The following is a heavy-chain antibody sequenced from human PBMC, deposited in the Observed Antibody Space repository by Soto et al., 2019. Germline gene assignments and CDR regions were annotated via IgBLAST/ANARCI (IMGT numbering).Heavy chain of an antibody. Sequence: SGAEVKKPGASVKVSCKASGYTFTSYGISWVRQAPGQGLEWMGWISAYNGNTNYAQKLQGRVTMTTDTSTSTAYMERRSLRSDDTAVYYCARVDYYGSGSYRPFDPWGQGTLVTVSS. D-gene: IGHD3-10*01. CDR2: ISAYNGNT. CDR3: ARVDYYGSGSYRPFDP. CDR1: GYTFTSYG. J-gene: IGHJ5*02. V-gene: IGHV1-18*01.